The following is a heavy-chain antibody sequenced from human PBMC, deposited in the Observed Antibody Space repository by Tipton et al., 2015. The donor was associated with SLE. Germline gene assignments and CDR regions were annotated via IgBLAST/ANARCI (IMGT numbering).Heavy chain of an antibody. Sequence: TLSLTCAVYGGSFSGYYWSWIRQPPGKGLEWSGEINHSGSTNYNPSLKSRVTISVDTSKNQFSLKLSSVTAADTAVYYCARGYCSGGSCSYWYFDLWGRGTLVTVSS. CDR1: GGSFSGYY. D-gene: IGHD2-15*01. V-gene: IGHV4-34*01. CDR2: INHSGST. CDR3: ARGYCSGGSCSYWYFDL. J-gene: IGHJ2*01.